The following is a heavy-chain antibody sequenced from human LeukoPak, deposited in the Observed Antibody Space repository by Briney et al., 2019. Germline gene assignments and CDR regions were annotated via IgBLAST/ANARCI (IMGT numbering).Heavy chain of an antibody. V-gene: IGHV3-23*01. Sequence: GGSLRLSCVVSGFTFSNYGMSWVRQAPGKGLEWVSSIPSDGTTTYYANSVKGRFTISRDNSKSTLYLQMNSLRAEDTAAYYCAKVGQESGQWLVYFDYWGQGTLVTVSS. CDR2: IPSDGTTT. D-gene: IGHD6-19*01. CDR1: GFTFSNYG. J-gene: IGHJ4*02. CDR3: AKVGQESGQWLVYFDY.